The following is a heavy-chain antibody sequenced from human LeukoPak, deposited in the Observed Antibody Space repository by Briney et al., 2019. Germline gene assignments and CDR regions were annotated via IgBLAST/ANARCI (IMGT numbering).Heavy chain of an antibody. CDR2: IYYTGTT. Sequence: SETLSLTCTVSGGSMSDYYWSWIRQPPGKGLEWIGYIYYTGTTNYNPSLKGRVIISIATSKNQFSLKLSSVTAADTALYYCARDYTMTHASDIWGQGTLVTVSS. J-gene: IGHJ3*02. CDR3: ARDYTMTHASDI. CDR1: GGSMSDYY. D-gene: IGHD3-22*01. V-gene: IGHV4-59*01.